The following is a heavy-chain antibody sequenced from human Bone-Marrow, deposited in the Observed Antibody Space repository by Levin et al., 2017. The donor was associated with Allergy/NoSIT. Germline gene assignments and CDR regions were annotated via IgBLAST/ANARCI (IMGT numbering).Heavy chain of an antibody. CDR1: GFIFNNYY. V-gene: IGHV3-72*01. D-gene: IGHD2-21*02. CDR3: ARGAGGDRSRASGLDYHYGMDV. CDR2: IRNRPNSYTT. J-gene: IGHJ6*02. Sequence: PGGSLRLSCRASGFIFNNYYMDWIRQAPGKGLEWVGRIRNRPNSYTTEYAASVRGRFTVSRDESENSLHLQMNSLKTEDTAVYYCARGAGGDRSRASGLDYHYGMDVWGQGTTVTVSS.